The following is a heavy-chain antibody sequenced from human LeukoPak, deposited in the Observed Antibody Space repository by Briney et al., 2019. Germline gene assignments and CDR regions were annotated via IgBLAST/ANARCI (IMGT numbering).Heavy chain of an antibody. V-gene: IGHV4-39*01. CDR2: IYYSGGT. Sequence: SETLSLTCTVSGGSISSNGYYWAWFRQPPGKGLEWIGSIYYSGGTYYNPSLKSRVTIPIDTSKNQFSLKLSSVTAADTAVYYCARLPRGGWFGELLDWGQGTLVTVSS. CDR3: ARLPRGGWFGELLD. J-gene: IGHJ4*02. CDR1: GGSISSNGYY. D-gene: IGHD3-10*01.